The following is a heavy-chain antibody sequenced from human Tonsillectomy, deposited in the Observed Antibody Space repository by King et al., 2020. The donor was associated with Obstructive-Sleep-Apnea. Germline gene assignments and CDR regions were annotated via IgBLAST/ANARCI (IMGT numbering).Heavy chain of an antibody. CDR1: GGSCSGYY. CDR2: INHSGST. J-gene: IGHJ3*02. CDR3: AREGRYILTGHI. D-gene: IGHD3-9*01. Sequence: VQLQQWGAGLLKPSETLSLTCAVYGGSCSGYYWSWIRQPPGKGLERPVEINHSGSTNYNPPLKSRVTNSVDTSKNQFSLKLSSVTAADTAVYYCAREGRYILTGHIWGQGTMVTVSS. V-gene: IGHV4-34*01.